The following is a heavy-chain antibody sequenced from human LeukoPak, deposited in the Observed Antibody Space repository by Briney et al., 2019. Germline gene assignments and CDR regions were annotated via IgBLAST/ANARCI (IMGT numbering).Heavy chain of an antibody. D-gene: IGHD4-23*01. CDR3: AGAGGYGGYWDWYLDL. Sequence: PGGSLRLSCAASGFTFSSYSMNWVRQAPGKGREWVSSISRSSYIYYADSVKGGFTSSRDNFKHPLYLQMHSVRDEDKGVYYCAGAGGYGGYWDWYLDLWGRGTLVTVSS. CDR1: GFTFSSYS. J-gene: IGHJ2*01. CDR2: ISRSSYI. V-gene: IGHV3-21*04.